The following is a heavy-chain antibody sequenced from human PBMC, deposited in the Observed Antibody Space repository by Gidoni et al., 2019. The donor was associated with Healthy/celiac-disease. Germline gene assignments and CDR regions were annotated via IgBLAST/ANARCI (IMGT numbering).Heavy chain of an antibody. CDR2: IFCSGST. J-gene: IGHJ4*02. CDR1: GGSISSSRYY. CDR3: AGPGSYEWLRPSHFDY. V-gene: IGHV4-39*01. D-gene: IGHD1-26*01. Sequence: QLQLQESGPGLVKPPATLSLTCTVPGGSISSSRYYWGWIRQPPGKGLEWIGSIFCSGSTYYNPSLKSRVTITVNTSKNQFSLKLSSVTAADTAVYYWAGPGSYEWLRPSHFDYWGQGTLVTVSS.